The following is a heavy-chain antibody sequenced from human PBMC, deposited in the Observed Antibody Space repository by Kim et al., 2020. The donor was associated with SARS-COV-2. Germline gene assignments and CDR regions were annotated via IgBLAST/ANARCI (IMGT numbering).Heavy chain of an antibody. Sequence: GGSLRLSCAASGFTFSSYDMHWVRQATGKGLEWVSAIGTAGDTYYPGSVKGRFTISRENAKNSLYLQMNSLRAGDTAVYYCARAGMVRGGSYYYYGMDVWGQGTTVTVSS. D-gene: IGHD3-10*01. CDR2: IGTAGDT. J-gene: IGHJ6*02. CDR3: ARAGMVRGGSYYYYGMDV. CDR1: GFTFSSYD. V-gene: IGHV3-13*01.